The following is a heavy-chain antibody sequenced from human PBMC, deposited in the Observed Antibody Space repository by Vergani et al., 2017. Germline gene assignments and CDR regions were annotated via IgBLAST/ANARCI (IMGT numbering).Heavy chain of an antibody. J-gene: IGHJ6*03. CDR2: IKQDGSEK. CDR1: GFTFSSYW. V-gene: IGHV3-7*01. D-gene: IGHD5-18*01. Sequence: EVQLVESGGGLVQPGGSLRLSCAASGFTFSSYWMSWVRQAPGKGLEWVANIKQDGSEKYYVDSVKGRFTISRDNAKNSLYLQMNSLRAEDTAVYYCARGRSTWIRYMDVWGKGTTVTVSS. CDR3: ARGRSTWIRYMDV.